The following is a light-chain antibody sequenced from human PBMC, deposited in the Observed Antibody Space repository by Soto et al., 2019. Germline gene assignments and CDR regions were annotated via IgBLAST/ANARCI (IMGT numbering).Light chain of an antibody. CDR1: TSNIGSNY. CDR2: TDT. V-gene: IGLV1-47*02. Sequence: QAVVTQPPSASGTPGQRVTISCSGSTSNIGSNYVYWYQHLPGTAPKLLIYTDTQRPSGVPDRFSGSKSDTSASLAISGLRSEDEADYYCAAWDDNLRGYGVFGGGTQLTVL. CDR3: AAWDDNLRGYGV. J-gene: IGLJ2*01.